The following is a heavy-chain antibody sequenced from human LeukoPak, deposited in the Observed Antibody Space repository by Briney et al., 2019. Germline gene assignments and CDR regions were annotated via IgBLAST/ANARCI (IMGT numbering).Heavy chain of an antibody. D-gene: IGHD2-15*01. Sequence: SETLSLTCTVSGDPISSSSYLWGWIRQPPGEALEWIGSISYSGATYENPSLQSRITISVDTSKNQFSLKLNSVTAADTAVYYCARRRGYCSAGSCFFDYWGQGTLVTVSS. CDR2: ISYSGAT. CDR3: ARRRGYCSAGSCFFDY. J-gene: IGHJ4*02. V-gene: IGHV4-39*01. CDR1: GDPISSSSYL.